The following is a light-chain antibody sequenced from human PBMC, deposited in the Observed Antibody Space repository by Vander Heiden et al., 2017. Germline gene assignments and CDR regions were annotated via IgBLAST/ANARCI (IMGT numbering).Light chain of an antibody. CDR3: LLFYGGQRV. J-gene: IGLJ2*01. CDR2: STD. CDR1: TGTVTSAHY. V-gene: IGLV7-43*01. Sequence: QTVVTQEPSLTVSPGGTVTLTCASSTGTVTSAHYPNWFQQTPGQAPRALIYSTDNRHAWTPARFSGSLLGGKAALTLSRVQPEDEADYYCLLFYGGQRVFCGGTKLTVL.